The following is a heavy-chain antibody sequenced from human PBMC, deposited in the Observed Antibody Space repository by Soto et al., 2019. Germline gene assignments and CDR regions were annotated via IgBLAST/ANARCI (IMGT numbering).Heavy chain of an antibody. V-gene: IGHV3-21*01. J-gene: IGHJ4*02. CDR1: GFTFSSYS. Sequence: EVQLVESGGGLVKPGGSLRLSCAASGFTFSSYSMNWVRQAPGKGLEWVSSISSSSSYIYYADSVKGRFTISRDNAKNPLYLQMNSLRAEDTAVYYCARCVHSSGWYYFDYWGQGTLVTVSS. CDR3: ARCVHSSGWYYFDY. D-gene: IGHD6-19*01. CDR2: ISSSSSYI.